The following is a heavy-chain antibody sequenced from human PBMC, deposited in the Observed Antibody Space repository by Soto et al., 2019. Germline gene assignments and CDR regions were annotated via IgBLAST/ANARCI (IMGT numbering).Heavy chain of an antibody. Sequence: SETLSLTCTVSGGSISSYYWSWIRQPPGKGLEWIGYIYYSGSTNYNPSLKSRVTISVDTSKNQFSLKLSSVTAADTAVYYCARLGASYQSLDPWGPGTLVTLSS. CDR3: ARLGASYQSLDP. J-gene: IGHJ5*02. D-gene: IGHD2-2*01. CDR1: GGSISSYY. CDR2: IYYSGST. V-gene: IGHV4-59*08.